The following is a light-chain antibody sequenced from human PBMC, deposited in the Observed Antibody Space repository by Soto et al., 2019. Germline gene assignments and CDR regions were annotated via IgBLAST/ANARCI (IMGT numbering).Light chain of an antibody. CDR2: KAS. CDR3: QQYQSLWT. J-gene: IGKJ1*01. Sequence: DIQMTQSPSTLSASIGDTVTITCRASQSISSWLAWYQQKPGKAPKVLIYKASSLESGVPSRFSGSGSGTEXTLTISSLQPDDSATYYCQQYQSLWTFGQGTKVEIK. V-gene: IGKV1-5*03. CDR1: QSISSW.